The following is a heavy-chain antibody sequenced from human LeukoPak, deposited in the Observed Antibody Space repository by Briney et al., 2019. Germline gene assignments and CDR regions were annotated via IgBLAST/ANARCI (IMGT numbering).Heavy chain of an antibody. CDR1: GCTFTSNY. V-gene: IGHV1-46*01. CDR2: IYPRDGST. Sequence: ASVKVSCKASGCTFTSNYIHWVRQAPGQGLEWMGMIYPRDGSTSYAQKFQGRVTVTRDTSTSTVHMELSGLRSEDTAVYYCARDQEGFDYWGQGTLVTVSP. J-gene: IGHJ4*02. CDR3: ARDQEGFDY.